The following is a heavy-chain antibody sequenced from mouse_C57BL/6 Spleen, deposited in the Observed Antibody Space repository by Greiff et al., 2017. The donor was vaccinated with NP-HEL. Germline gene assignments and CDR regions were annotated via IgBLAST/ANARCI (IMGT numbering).Heavy chain of an antibody. D-gene: IGHD1-1*01. Sequence: EVQRVESGGGLVKPGGSLKLSCAASGFTFSDYGMHWVRQAPEKGLEWVAYISSGSSTIYYADTVKGRFTISRDNAKNTLFLQMTRLRSEDTAMYYCARNTYYGSSLFAYWGQGTLVTVSA. J-gene: IGHJ3*01. CDR2: ISSGSSTI. V-gene: IGHV5-17*01. CDR1: GFTFSDYG. CDR3: ARNTYYGSSLFAY.